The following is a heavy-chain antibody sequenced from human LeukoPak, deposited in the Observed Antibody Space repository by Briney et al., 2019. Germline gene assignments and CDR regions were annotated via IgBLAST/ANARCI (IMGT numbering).Heavy chain of an antibody. V-gene: IGHV3-9*03. J-gene: IGHJ4*02. CDR3: ARGRDGYNGIGDY. Sequence: GGSLRLSCAASGFTFDDYAMHWVRQAPGKGLERVSGISWNSGSIGYADSVKGRFTISRDNAKNSLYLQMNSLRAEDMALYYCARGRDGYNGIGDYWGQGTLVTVSS. CDR2: ISWNSGSI. D-gene: IGHD5-24*01. CDR1: GFTFDDYA.